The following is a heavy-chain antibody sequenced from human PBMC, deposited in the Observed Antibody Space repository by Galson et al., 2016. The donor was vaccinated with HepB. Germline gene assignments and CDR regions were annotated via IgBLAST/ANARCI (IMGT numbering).Heavy chain of an antibody. CDR3: ERDDYDNIVYPL. J-gene: IGHJ1*01. Sequence: SLRLSCAASEFTFSTYNMNWVRQAPGKGLEWLSYINSDGDSIYYADSVRGRFTVSRDNAKNSLYLQLNGLRDEDTAVYYCERDDYDNIVYPLWGLGTVVT. CDR1: EFTFSTYN. CDR2: INSDGDSI. V-gene: IGHV3-48*02. D-gene: IGHD2/OR15-2a*01.